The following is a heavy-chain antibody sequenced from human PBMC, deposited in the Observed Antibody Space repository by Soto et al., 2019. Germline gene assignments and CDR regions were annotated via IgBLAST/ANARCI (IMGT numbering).Heavy chain of an antibody. D-gene: IGHD5-18*01. V-gene: IGHV3-11*03. CDR1: GGSFSGYY. J-gene: IGHJ4*02. CDR2: ISSSTSHT. CDR3: ARNVLGYGPSPIDD. Sequence: LSLTCAVYGGSFSGYYMSWIRQAPGKGLEWVSHISSSTSHTDSADSVKGRFTISRDNAKNSLYLQMNSLRAEDTAVYYCARNVLGYGPSPIDDWGQGTLVTVSS.